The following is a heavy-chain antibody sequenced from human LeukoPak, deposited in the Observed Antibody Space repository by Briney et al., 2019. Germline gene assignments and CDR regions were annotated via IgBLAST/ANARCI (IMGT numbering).Heavy chain of an antibody. D-gene: IGHD3-3*01. CDR1: GGSISSGSYY. Sequence: SETLSLTCTVSGGSISSGSYYWSWLRQPAGKGLEWIGRIYTSGSTNYNPSLKSRVIISVDTSKNQFSLKLSSVTAADTAVYYCARESSLLRSTDYWGQGTLVTVSS. CDR3: ARESSLLRSTDY. J-gene: IGHJ4*02. V-gene: IGHV4-61*02. CDR2: IYTSGST.